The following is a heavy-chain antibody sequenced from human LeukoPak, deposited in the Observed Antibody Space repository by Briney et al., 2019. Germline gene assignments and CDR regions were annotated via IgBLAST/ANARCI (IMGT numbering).Heavy chain of an antibody. V-gene: IGHV3-48*04. CDR2: ISSSSSTI. CDR3: AKQAAADSY. D-gene: IGHD6-13*01. CDR1: GFTFNSYS. Sequence: GGSLRLSCAASGFTFNSYSMNWVRQAPGKGLEWVSYISSSSSTIYFADSVKGRFTISRDNAKNSLYLQMNSLRAEDTAVYYCAKQAAADSYWGQGTLVTVSS. J-gene: IGHJ4*02.